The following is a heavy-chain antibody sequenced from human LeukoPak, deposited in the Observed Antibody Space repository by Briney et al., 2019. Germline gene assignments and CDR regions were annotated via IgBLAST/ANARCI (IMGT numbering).Heavy chain of an antibody. CDR3: AKDLYSGSYLPLDFDY. CDR1: GFTFSSYA. D-gene: IGHD1-26*01. CDR2: ISGSGGST. J-gene: IGHJ4*02. V-gene: IGHV3-23*01. Sequence: PGGSLRLSCAASGFTFSSYAMSWVRQAPGKGLEWVSAISGSGGSTYYADSVKGRFTISRDNSKNTLYLQMNSLRAEDTAVYYCAKDLYSGSYLPLDFDYWGQGTLVTVSS.